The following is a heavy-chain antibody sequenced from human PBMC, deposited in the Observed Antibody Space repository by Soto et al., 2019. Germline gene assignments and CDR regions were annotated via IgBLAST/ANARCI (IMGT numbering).Heavy chain of an antibody. CDR1: GFSISTSGVG. CDR3: AHRRGGYNWDDGYFDY. J-gene: IGHJ4*02. D-gene: IGHD1-20*01. V-gene: IGHV2-5*02. CDR2: TYWDNDN. Sequence: QITLKESGTTLVKPTETLTLTCTFSGFSISTSGVGVGWIRQPPGKALEWLAFTYWDNDNRYNASLRSRVTVAKDTSKNLVVLLMTNMDPVDTATYFCAHRRGGYNWDDGYFDYWGQGTLVTVSS.